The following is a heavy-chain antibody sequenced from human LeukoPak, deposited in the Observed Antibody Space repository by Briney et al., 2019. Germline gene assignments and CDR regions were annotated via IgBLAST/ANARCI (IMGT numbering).Heavy chain of an antibody. Sequence: GGSLRLSCAPSGFTFSGSWMDWVRPAPGKGLEWVANINQDGSEKYYVDSVKGRFTVSRDNAKMALYLQMNSLTAEDTAVYYCSDSLVPRWGQGTLVTVSS. D-gene: IGHD2-21*01. V-gene: IGHV3-7*01. CDR2: INQDGSEK. J-gene: IGHJ4*02. CDR1: GFTFSGSW. CDR3: SDSLVPR.